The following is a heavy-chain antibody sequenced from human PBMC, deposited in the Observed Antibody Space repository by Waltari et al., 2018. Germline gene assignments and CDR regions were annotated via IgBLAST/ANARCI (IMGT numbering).Heavy chain of an antibody. CDR2: ISYNERKI. CDR1: EFTFRSYA. D-gene: IGHD3-22*01. Sequence: QVQLVESGGGVLQLRRSLMTSCAASEFTFRSYAMHWVRQAPGKGMGWVAVISYNERKIYNVYFVKGRFIISRENSRKTWYLQRHSLRTEHTAVYYCARAYCDRTNCHDMDVWGQGTTVTVSS. CDR3: ARAYCDRTNCHDMDV. J-gene: IGHJ6*02. V-gene: IGHV3-30*04.